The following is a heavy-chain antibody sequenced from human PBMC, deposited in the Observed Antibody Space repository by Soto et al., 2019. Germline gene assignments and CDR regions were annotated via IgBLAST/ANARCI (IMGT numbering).Heavy chain of an antibody. D-gene: IGHD2-2*01. Sequence: RGESLKISCRGSGFTFTNYWIAWVRQMPGKGLEWMGIIYPGDSDTSYSPSFQGQVTISADKSINTAYLHWSSLKASDTAMYYCAKHEGYCSSTTCSNFDYWGQGTLVTVS. CDR3: AKHEGYCSSTTCSNFDY. CDR1: GFTFTNYW. V-gene: IGHV5-51*01. J-gene: IGHJ4*02. CDR2: IYPGDSDT.